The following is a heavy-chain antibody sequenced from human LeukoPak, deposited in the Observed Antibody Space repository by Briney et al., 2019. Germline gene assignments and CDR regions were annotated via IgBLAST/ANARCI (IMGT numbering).Heavy chain of an antibody. CDR1: GFIFSSYA. V-gene: IGHV3-30-3*01. J-gene: IGHJ4*02. Sequence: GGSLRLSCSVSGFIFSSYAMHWVRQAPGKGLEWVAVISYDGNDKYYADSVKGRFTISRDSSENTLVLQMSSLRIEDTAVYYCAREWGNSGFDYWGQGTLVTVSS. CDR2: ISYDGNDK. CDR3: AREWGNSGFDY. D-gene: IGHD6-25*01.